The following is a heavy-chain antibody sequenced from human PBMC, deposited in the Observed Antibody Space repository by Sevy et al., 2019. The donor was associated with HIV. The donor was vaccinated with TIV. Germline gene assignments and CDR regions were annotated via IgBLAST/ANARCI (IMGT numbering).Heavy chain of an antibody. CDR1: GFTFSSYG. J-gene: IGHJ6*04. CDR2: IWYGGSNK. Sequence: GGSLRLSCAASGFTFSSYGMHWVRQAPGKGLEWVAVIWYGGSNKYYADSVKGRFTISRDNSKNTLYLQMNSLRAEDTAVYYCARKYSGFWVDVWGKGTTVTVSS. D-gene: IGHD5-12*01. V-gene: IGHV3-33*01. CDR3: ARKYSGFWVDV.